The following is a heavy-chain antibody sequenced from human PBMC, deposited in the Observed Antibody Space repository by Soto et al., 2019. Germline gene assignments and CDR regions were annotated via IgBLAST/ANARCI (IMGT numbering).Heavy chain of an antibody. J-gene: IGHJ6*02. D-gene: IGHD6-13*01. Sequence: GGSLRLSCAASGFTLRSYAMSWVRQAPGKGLEGVSAISGSGDSTYYADSVKGRFTISRDNSKNTLYLQMNSLRAEDTAVYYCAKCEGIYYGMDVWGQGTTVTVSS. CDR3: AKCEGIYYGMDV. V-gene: IGHV3-23*01. CDR1: GFTLRSYA. CDR2: ISGSGDST.